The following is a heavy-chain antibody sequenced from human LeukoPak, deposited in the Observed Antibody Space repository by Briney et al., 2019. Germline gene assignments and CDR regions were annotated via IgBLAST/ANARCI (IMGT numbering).Heavy chain of an antibody. Sequence: GGSLRLSCAASGFAFSSYAMSWVRQAPGKGLEWVSAISGKSDSTYSADSVKGRFTITRDNSKNTLYLQMNSLRAEDTAVYYCAKDPASGPVVPAAMPVEFNWFDPWGQGTLVTVSS. CDR1: GFAFSSYA. CDR2: ISGKSDST. D-gene: IGHD2-2*01. J-gene: IGHJ5*02. V-gene: IGHV3-23*01. CDR3: AKDPASGPVVPAAMPVEFNWFDP.